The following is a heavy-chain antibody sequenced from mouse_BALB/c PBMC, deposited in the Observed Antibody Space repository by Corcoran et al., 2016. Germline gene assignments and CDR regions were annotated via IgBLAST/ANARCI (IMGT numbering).Heavy chain of an antibody. V-gene: IGHV14-3*02. D-gene: IGHD2-4*01. CDR1: GFNFTDTN. CDR2: IDPANGDT. Sequence: VQLKQSGAELVKPGASVKLSCTAPGFNFTDTNMPWVKQRPEQGLEWIGRIDPANGDTKYDPKCQGKATIKADTSSNKAYLQVSSLTSEDTAVYYCARSITQGAMDYWGQGTSVTVSS. CDR3: ARSITQGAMDY. J-gene: IGHJ4*01.